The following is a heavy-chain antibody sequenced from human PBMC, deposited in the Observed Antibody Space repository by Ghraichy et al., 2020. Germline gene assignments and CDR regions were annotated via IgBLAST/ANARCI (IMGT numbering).Heavy chain of an antibody. J-gene: IGHJ4*02. Sequence: LSLTCAASGFTFSSYSMNWVRQAPGKGLEWVSSISSSSSYIYYADSVKGRFTISRDNAKNSLYLQMNSLRAEDTAVYYCARDGGSHADYWGQGTLVTVSS. CDR2: ISSSSSYI. D-gene: IGHD1-26*01. CDR3: ARDGGSHADY. CDR1: GFTFSSYS. V-gene: IGHV3-21*01.